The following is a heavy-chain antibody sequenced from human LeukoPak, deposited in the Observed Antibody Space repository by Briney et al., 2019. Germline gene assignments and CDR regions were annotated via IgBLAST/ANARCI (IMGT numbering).Heavy chain of an antibody. CDR3: ARDLRRYDILTGYYPYWYFDL. J-gene: IGHJ2*01. CDR2: IIPIFGTA. V-gene: IGHV1-69*13. CDR1: GGTFSSYA. Sequence: SVKVSCTASGGTFSSYAISWVRQAPGQGLEWMGGIIPIFGTANYAQKFQGRVTITADESTSTAYMELSSLRSEDTAVYYCARDLRRYDILTGYYPYWYFDLWGRGTLVTVSS. D-gene: IGHD3-9*01.